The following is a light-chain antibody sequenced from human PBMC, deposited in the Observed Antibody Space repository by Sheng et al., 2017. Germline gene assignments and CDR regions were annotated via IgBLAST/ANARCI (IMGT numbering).Light chain of an antibody. CDR1: QSISRY. V-gene: IGKV1-39*01. CDR2: GAS. CDR3: LQHNTDPPT. J-gene: IGKJ1*01. Sequence: DIQMTQSPSTLSASVGDRVTITCRASQSISRYLNWYQQKEGRAPNLLIYGASNLQSGVPSRFSGSGSGTLFTLTISSLQPEDFATYFCLQHNTDPPTFGQGPRSTSN.